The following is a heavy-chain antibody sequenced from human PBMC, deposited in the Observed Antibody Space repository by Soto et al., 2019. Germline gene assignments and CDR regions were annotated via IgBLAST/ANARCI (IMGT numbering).Heavy chain of an antibody. CDR3: ATPTPLRGAMITNINFDF. V-gene: IGHV4-4*07. CDR2: IYTNEHI. CDR1: GGSISPYY. Sequence: SETLSLTCTVSGGSISPYYWSWLRQPAGKGLELIGRIYTNEHINYNPSLRSRLTLSVDTSRNQFSLKLSSVTAADTAVYYCATPTPLRGAMITNINFDFWGQGTPITVSS. D-gene: IGHD3-10*01. J-gene: IGHJ4*02.